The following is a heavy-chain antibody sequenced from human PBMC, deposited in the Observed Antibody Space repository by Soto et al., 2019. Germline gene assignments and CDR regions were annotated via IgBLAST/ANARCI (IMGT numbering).Heavy chain of an antibody. J-gene: IGHJ4*02. Sequence: PSETLSLTCTVSGGSISSYYWSWIRQPPGKGLEWIGYIYYSGSTNYNPSLKSRVTISVDTSKNQFSLKLSSVTAADTAVYYCARVSYSSSWPHYFDYWGQGTLVTVSS. CDR2: IYYSGST. D-gene: IGHD6-13*01. V-gene: IGHV4-59*01. CDR1: GGSISSYY. CDR3: ARVSYSSSWPHYFDY.